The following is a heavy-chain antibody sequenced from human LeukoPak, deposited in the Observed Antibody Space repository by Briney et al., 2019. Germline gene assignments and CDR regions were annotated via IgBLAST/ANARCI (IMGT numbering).Heavy chain of an antibody. Sequence: ASVNVSCKGSGYTFRSYGISWVRQAPGQGLEWMGWISGYNGHTDYAQKMQGRVTVTTDTSTSTAYMELKKLRSDDTAIYYCARDAGAVDFVRVVLFHRGQGTMVTVSS. CDR3: ARDAGAVDFVRVVLFH. CDR1: GYTFRSYG. V-gene: IGHV1-18*01. J-gene: IGHJ4*02. D-gene: IGHD3-10*02. CDR2: ISGYNGHT.